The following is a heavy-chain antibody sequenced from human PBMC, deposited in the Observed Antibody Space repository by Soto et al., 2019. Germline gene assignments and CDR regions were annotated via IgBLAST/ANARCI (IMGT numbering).Heavy chain of an antibody. J-gene: IGHJ5*02. CDR2: ISPYNGNT. CDR1: GYTFVSYG. Sequence: QIQLVQSAAEVKKPGASVKVSCKTSGYTFVSYGISWVRQAPGQGLEWMGWISPYNGNTNFAQRFRGRVTLTTDTSTDIVYMDLGSLKSDDTAVYHCARDPNFFDSSGYYDHWGQGTLITVSS. D-gene: IGHD3-22*01. CDR3: ARDPNFFDSSGYYDH. V-gene: IGHV1-18*04.